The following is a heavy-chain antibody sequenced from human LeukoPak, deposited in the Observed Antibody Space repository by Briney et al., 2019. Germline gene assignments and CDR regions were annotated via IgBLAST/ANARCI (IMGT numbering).Heavy chain of an antibody. CDR2: ISGSGGST. Sequence: GGSLRLSCAASGFTFSSYAMSWVRQAPGKGLEWVSAISGSGGSTYYADSVKGRFTISRDNTKNTLYLQMNSLRAEDTAVYYCARDQRSGWYGDYYYGMDVWGQGTTVTVSS. J-gene: IGHJ6*02. CDR3: ARDQRSGWYGDYYYGMDV. D-gene: IGHD6-19*01. CDR1: GFTFSSYA. V-gene: IGHV3-23*01.